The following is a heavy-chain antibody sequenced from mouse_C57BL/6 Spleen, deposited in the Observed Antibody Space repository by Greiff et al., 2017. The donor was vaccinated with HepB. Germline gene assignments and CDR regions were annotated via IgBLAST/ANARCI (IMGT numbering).Heavy chain of an antibody. CDR2: IYPGDGDT. D-gene: IGHD1-1*01. Sequence: VQLQQSGAELVKPGASVKISCKASGYAFSSYWMNWVKQRPGKGLEWIGQIYPGDGDTNYNGKFKGKATLTADKSSSTAYMQLSSLTSEDSAVYFCARYYYGSSWDFDYWGQGTTLTVSS. J-gene: IGHJ2*01. CDR3: ARYYYGSSWDFDY. CDR1: GYAFSSYW. V-gene: IGHV1-80*01.